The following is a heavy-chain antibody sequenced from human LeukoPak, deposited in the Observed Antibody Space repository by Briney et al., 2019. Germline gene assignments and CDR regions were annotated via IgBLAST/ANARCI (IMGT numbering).Heavy chain of an antibody. CDR2: IYQGGNT. J-gene: IGHJ4*02. D-gene: IGHD2/OR15-2a*01. CDR1: GYFMSSGYY. Sequence: SETLSLTCAASGYFMSSGYYWGWIRQPPGKGLEWIGSIYQGGNTYYNPSLKSRVAISVDSSKNQFSLRLRSLTAADTAVYYCARQLGGSGPYFQFDFWGQGTLVTVSS. CDR3: ARQLGGSGPYFQFDF. V-gene: IGHV4-38-2*01.